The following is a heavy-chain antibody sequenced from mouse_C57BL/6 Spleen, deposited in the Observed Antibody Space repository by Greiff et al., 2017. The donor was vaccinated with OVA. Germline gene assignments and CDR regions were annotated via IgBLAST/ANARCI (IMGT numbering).Heavy chain of an antibody. CDR3: ATPYDGDGGWYFDD. V-gene: IGHV1-50*01. CDR2: IDPAGGCT. D-gene: IGHD2-13*01. CDR1: GYTFTSYW. Sequence: VQLQQPGAELVKPGASVKLSCKASGYTFTSYWMQWVKQRPGQGLEWIGEIDPAGGCTNYNEKFKGKATLTVDTSSSTAYMPLSSLTSEDSAVYYGATPYDGDGGWYFDDWGTGTTVTVSS. J-gene: IGHJ1*03.